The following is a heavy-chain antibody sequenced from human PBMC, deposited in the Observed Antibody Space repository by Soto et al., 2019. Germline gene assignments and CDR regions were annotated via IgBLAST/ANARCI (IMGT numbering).Heavy chain of an antibody. CDR3: ARSSRFGEFDP. D-gene: IGHD3-10*01. CDR1: GGSISSYY. J-gene: IGHJ5*02. Sequence: QVQLQESGPGLVKPSETLSLTCTVSGGSISSYYWSWIRQPPGKGLEWIGYIYYSGSTNYNPSLKSRVTISVDTSKNQFSLKLSSVTAADTAVYYCARSSRFGEFDPWGQGTLVTVSS. CDR2: IYYSGST. V-gene: IGHV4-59*08.